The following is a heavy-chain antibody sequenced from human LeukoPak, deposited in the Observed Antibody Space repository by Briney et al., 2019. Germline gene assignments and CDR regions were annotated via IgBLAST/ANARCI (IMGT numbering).Heavy chain of an antibody. CDR3: AKSASSWSLYYFDS. CDR2: LNWNGGST. D-gene: IGHD6-13*01. V-gene: IGHV3-20*04. Sequence: GGSLRLSCAASGFIFDDYGMGWVRQAPGKGLEWVSGLNWNGGSTGSADSVKGRFIISRDNAKNCLYLQMNSLRAEDTALYYCAKSASSWSLYYFDSWGQGTLVTVSS. CDR1: GFIFDDYG. J-gene: IGHJ4*02.